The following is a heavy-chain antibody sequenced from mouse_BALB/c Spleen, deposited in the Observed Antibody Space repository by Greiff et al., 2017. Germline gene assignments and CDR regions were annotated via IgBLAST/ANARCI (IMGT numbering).Heavy chain of an antibody. CDR2: ISSGSSTI. CDR1: GFTFSSFG. Sequence: EVHLVESGGGLVQPGGSRKLSCAASGFTFSSFGMHWVRQAPEKGLEWVAYISSGSSTIYYADTVKGRFTLSRDNPKNTLFLQMTSLRSEDTAMYYCARGDYDYSFDYWGQGTTLTVSS. V-gene: IGHV5-17*02. CDR3: ARGDYDYSFDY. D-gene: IGHD2-4*01. J-gene: IGHJ2*01.